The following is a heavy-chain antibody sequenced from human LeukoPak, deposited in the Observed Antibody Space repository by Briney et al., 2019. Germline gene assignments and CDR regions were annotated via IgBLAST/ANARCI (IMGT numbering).Heavy chain of an antibody. Sequence: GGSLRLSCAASGFTFSSYGMHWVRQAPGKGLEWVSSISSSSSYIYYADSVKGRFTISRDNAKNSLYLQMNSLRAEDTAVYYCARGSYYYYYMDVWGKGTTVTVSS. CDR3: ARGSYYYYYMDV. J-gene: IGHJ6*03. V-gene: IGHV3-21*01. D-gene: IGHD6-6*01. CDR2: ISSSSSYI. CDR1: GFTFSSYG.